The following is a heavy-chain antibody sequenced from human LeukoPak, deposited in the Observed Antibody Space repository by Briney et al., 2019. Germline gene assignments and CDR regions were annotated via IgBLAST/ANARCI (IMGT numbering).Heavy chain of an antibody. J-gene: IGHJ6*03. CDR1: GYSFTSYW. D-gene: IGHD1-26*01. CDR3: ARHMWELRSYYYMDV. V-gene: IGHV5-51*01. Sequence: GESLKLSCQGSGYSFTSYWIGWVRQMPGKGLEWMGIIYPGDSDTRYSPSFQGQVTISADKSISTAYLQWSSLKASDTAMYYCARHMWELRSYYYMDVWGKETTVTVSS. CDR2: IYPGDSDT.